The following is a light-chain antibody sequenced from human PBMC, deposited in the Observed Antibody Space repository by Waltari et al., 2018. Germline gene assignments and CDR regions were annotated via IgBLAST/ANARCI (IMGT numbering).Light chain of an antibody. J-gene: IGKJ2*01. CDR3: QQYESWPRT. CDR1: QSVDNS. V-gene: IGKV3D-15*01. Sequence: EVLMTQSPDTLSLSPGETATLSCRASQSVDNSLAWYQHKLGQAPSLLIYGASNRAADIPNRFSASGYGTEFTLTISSLQSEDFAVYYCQQYESWPRTFGQGTKLEI. CDR2: GAS.